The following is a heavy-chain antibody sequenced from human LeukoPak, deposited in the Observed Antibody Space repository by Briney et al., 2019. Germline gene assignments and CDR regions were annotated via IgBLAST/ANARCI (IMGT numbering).Heavy chain of an antibody. D-gene: IGHD3-22*01. CDR2: IDPKSGGT. J-gene: IGHJ6*03. Sequence: ASVKLSCKASGYTFTGYYIHWVPQAPGQGLEWMGWIDPKSGGTSSAQKFQGSVTMTRDTSISTAYIELSRLKYDDTAVYYCARGSGFQYRGITTNYYMDVWGKGTTVTVSS. V-gene: IGHV1-2*02. CDR3: ARGSGFQYRGITTNYYMDV. CDR1: GYTFTGYY.